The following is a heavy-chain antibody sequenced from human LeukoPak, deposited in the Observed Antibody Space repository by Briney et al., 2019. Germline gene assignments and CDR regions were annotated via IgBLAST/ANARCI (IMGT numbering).Heavy chain of an antibody. Sequence: GGSLRLSCAASGFTFDDHGMSWVRQPPGKGLEWVSCISSSGSHIYTVDSVKGRFAISRDNAKNSLYLQMDSLRAEDTALYYCARGCFGELLFDHWGQGTLVTVPS. D-gene: IGHD3-10*01. CDR2: ISSSGSHI. J-gene: IGHJ4*02. CDR1: GFTFDDHG. V-gene: IGHV3-20*04. CDR3: ARGCFGELLFDH.